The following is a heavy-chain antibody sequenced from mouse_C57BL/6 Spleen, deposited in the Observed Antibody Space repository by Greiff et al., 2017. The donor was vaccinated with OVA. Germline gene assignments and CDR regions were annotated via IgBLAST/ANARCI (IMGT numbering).Heavy chain of an antibody. D-gene: IGHD1-1*01. CDR3: TSGAVVANYFDY. CDR2: IDPETGGT. CDR1: GYTFTDYE. Sequence: VQRVESGAELVRPGASVTLSCKASGYTFTDYEMHWVKQTPVHGLEWIGAIDPETGGTAYNQKFKGKAILTADKSSSTAYMELRSLTSEDSAVYYCTSGAVVANYFDYWGQGTTLTVSS. J-gene: IGHJ2*01. V-gene: IGHV1-15*01.